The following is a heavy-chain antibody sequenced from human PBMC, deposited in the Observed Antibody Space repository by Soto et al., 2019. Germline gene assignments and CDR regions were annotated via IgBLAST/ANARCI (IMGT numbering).Heavy chain of an antibody. CDR2: IYYRGNA. Sequence: SETLSLTCTVSGGSISSYYWGWIRQPPGKGLEWIGSIYYRGNAYYNPSLQTRVTTSLDKSKSQFSLKLNSVTAADSAVYFCARLEGLATISYYFDFWGPGALVTVSS. CDR3: ARLEGLATISYYFDF. V-gene: IGHV4-39*01. J-gene: IGHJ4*02. CDR1: GGSISSYY. D-gene: IGHD3-9*01.